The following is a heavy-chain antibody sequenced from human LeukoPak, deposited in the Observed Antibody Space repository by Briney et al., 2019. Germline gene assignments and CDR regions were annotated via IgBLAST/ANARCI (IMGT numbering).Heavy chain of an antibody. D-gene: IGHD3-3*01. CDR1: GFTFSSYS. Sequence: GGSLRLSCAASGFTFSSYSMNWVRQAPGKGLEWVSSISSSSYIYYADSVKGRFTISRDNAKNSLYLQMNSLRAEDTAVYYCARDLRILEWLSTNWGQGTLVTVSS. J-gene: IGHJ4*02. CDR2: ISSSSYI. V-gene: IGHV3-21*01. CDR3: ARDLRILEWLSTN.